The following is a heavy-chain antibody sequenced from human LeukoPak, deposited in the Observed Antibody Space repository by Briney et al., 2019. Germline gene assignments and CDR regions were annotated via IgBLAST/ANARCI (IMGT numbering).Heavy chain of an antibody. J-gene: IGHJ4*02. CDR2: IYHSGST. V-gene: IGHV4-38-2*02. CDR1: GYSISNGYY. D-gene: IGHD3-10*01. CDR3: ARKRSGSYYKYFDY. Sequence: SETLSLTCTVSGYSISNGYYWGWIRQSPGKGLEWIGNIYHSGSTYCNPSLKSRVTISVDTSKNQFSLKLSSVTAADTAVYYCARKRSGSYYKYFDYWGQGTLVTVSS.